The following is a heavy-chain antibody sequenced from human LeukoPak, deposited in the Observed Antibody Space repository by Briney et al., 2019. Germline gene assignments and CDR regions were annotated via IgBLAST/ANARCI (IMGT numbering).Heavy chain of an antibody. J-gene: IGHJ4*02. D-gene: IGHD7-27*01. Sequence: ASVKVSCKASGYTFTSYDINWVRQATGQGLEWMGWMNPNSGNTGYAQKFQGRVTITRNTSISTAYMELSSLRSEDTAVYYCARVAPGDLGGTDFVYWGQGTLVTVSS. CDR1: GYTFTSYD. V-gene: IGHV1-8*03. CDR2: MNPNSGNT. CDR3: ARVAPGDLGGTDFVY.